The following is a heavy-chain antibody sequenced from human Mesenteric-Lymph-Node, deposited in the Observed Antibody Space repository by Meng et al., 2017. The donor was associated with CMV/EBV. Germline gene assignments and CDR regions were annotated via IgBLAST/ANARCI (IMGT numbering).Heavy chain of an antibody. CDR2: IFSGGSIT. D-gene: IGHD4-11*01. V-gene: IGHV3-23*03. CDR3: AKDWSTVTGSYYYGMDV. Sequence: GESLKISCAASGLTFNNYAMTWVRQAPGKGLEWVSVIFSGGSITYSADSVKGRFTISRDNSKNTPYLQMNSLRAEDTAVYYCAKDWSTVTGSYYYGMDVWGQGTTVTVSS. J-gene: IGHJ6*02. CDR1: GLTFNNYA.